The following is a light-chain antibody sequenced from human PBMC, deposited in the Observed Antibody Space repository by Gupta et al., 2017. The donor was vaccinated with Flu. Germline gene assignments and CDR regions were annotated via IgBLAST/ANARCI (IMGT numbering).Light chain of an antibody. CDR1: QEINNY. V-gene: IGKV1-33*01. CDR3: QQAYNLPLT. CDR2: DVS. J-gene: IGKJ4*01. Sequence: PSSLHASVGDRVTITCQASQEINNYLNWYHQKPGKAPKLLIYDVSKLETGVPSRFSGSDSGTDFSLRISRLQPEDTATYYCQQAYNLPLTFGGGTKVEIK.